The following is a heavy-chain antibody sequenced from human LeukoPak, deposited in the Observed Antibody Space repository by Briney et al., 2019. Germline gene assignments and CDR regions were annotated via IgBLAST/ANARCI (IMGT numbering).Heavy chain of an antibody. CDR3: AKEVSRVPTFYFDY. D-gene: IGHD3-16*01. CDR1: GFPFSSYA. CDR2: ISGCGAGT. J-gene: IGHJ4*02. Sequence: GGSLRLSCAACGFPFSSYAMNWVRQATGKGLEWVSAISGCGAGTYYADSVKGRFTISRDNSKNTLYLQMNSLRAEATAVYYCAKEVSRVPTFYFDYWGQGTLVTVSS. V-gene: IGHV3-23*01.